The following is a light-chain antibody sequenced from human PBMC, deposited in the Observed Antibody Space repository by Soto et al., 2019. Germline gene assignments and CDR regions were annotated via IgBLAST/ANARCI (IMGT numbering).Light chain of an antibody. CDR1: QSISNW. CDR2: LAS. J-gene: IGKJ1*01. V-gene: IGKV1-5*03. Sequence: DIQMTPSPSTLSASVVDRVTITCRASQSISNWLAWYQQKPGKAPKLLIYLASSLESGVPSRFSGSGSGTEFTLTISNLQPDDFATYYCQQSNTYSWTFGQGTKVDIK. CDR3: QQSNTYSWT.